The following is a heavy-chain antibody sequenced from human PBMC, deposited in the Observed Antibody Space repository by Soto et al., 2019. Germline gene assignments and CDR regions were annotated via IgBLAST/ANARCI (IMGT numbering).Heavy chain of an antibody. J-gene: IGHJ4*02. Sequence: SCKASGYTFSTYYMHWVRQAPGKGLEWVSVIYSGGATYHAVSVKGRFTISRDNSKNTLYLQMNSLRAEDTAVYYCARYYYDSSGYYPLWGQGTLVTVSS. V-gene: IGHV3-66*01. CDR3: ARYYYDSSGYYPL. CDR1: GYTFSTYY. CDR2: IYSGGAT. D-gene: IGHD3-22*01.